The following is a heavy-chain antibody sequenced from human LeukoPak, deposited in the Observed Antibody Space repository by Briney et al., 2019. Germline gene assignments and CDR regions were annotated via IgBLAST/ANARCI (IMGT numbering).Heavy chain of an antibody. CDR3: ARSVQDSSGYYYSPHDY. J-gene: IGHJ4*02. V-gene: IGHV3-33*08. CDR1: GFTFSSYG. D-gene: IGHD3-22*01. Sequence: GGSLRLSCAASGFTFSSYGMHWVRQAPGKGLEWVAFIRYDGSNKYYADSVKGRFTIFRDNAKNSLYLQMNSLRAEDAALYHCARSVQDSSGYYYSPHDYWGQGTLVTVSS. CDR2: IRYDGSNK.